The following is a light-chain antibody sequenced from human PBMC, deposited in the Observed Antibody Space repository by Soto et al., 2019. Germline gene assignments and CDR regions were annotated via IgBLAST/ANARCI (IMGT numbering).Light chain of an antibody. CDR1: QSISSW. Sequence: DIQMTLSPSTLPSPVPDRVTITCRASQSISSWLAWYQQKPGKDTKILIYKESSLESGVPSRFSGSGSGTEFTLTISSLQPDDFATYYCQQYNSYSSTFGQGTNVDIK. J-gene: IGKJ1*01. CDR3: QQYNSYSST. CDR2: KES. V-gene: IGKV1-5*03.